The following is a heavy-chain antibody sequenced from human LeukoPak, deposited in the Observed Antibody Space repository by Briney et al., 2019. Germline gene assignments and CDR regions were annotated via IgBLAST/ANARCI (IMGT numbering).Heavy chain of an antibody. Sequence: GGSLRLSCAASGFTFSSYSMNWVRQAPGKGLEWVSSISSSSSYIYYADSVKGRFTISRDNAKNSLYLQMNSLRAEDTAVYYCARDVVRAVTGFIDYWGQGTLVTVSS. CDR3: ARDVVRAVTGFIDY. J-gene: IGHJ4*02. D-gene: IGHD6-19*01. V-gene: IGHV3-21*01. CDR2: ISSSSSYI. CDR1: GFTFSSYS.